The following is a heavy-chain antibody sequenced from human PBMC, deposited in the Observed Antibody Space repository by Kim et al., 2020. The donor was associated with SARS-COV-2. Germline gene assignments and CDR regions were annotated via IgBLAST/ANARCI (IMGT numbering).Heavy chain of an antibody. CDR3: ARTTFDYYDGSGYFLDY. CDR1: GYTFTSYA. CDR2: ISTNTGNP. J-gene: IGHJ4*02. Sequence: ASVKVSCKASGYTFTSYAMNWVRQAPGQGLEWMGWISTNTGNPTYAQGFTGRFVFSLDTSVSTVYLQISSLKAEDTAVYYCARTTFDYYDGSGYFLDYWGQGTLVTVSS. D-gene: IGHD3-22*01. V-gene: IGHV7-4-1*02.